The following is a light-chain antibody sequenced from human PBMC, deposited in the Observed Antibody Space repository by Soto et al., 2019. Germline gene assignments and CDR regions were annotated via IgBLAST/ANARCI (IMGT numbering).Light chain of an antibody. V-gene: IGKV1-9*01. Sequence: QMSQSLSSLFATLGHRISITCRASQDMNTDLAWYQQTPGKAPKLLIYGASTLQSGVPARFSGSGSGAVFTLRISSLQPEDFATYYCQQLNSYPLTFGRGTKVDIK. J-gene: IGKJ4*01. CDR1: QDMNTD. CDR2: GAS. CDR3: QQLNSYPLT.